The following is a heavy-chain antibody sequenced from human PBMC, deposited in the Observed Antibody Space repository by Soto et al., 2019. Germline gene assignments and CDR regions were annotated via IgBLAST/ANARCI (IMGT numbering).Heavy chain of an antibody. V-gene: IGHV4-38-2*01. J-gene: IGHJ4*02. Sequence: PSETLSLTCAVSGYSITSGYYWGWIRQPPGKGLEWIGSIYHSGSTYYNPSLKSRVTISADTPQKLFSLKLSSVTAADTAVYYCARLPYSYSGYDETYFDYWGQGTLVTVSS. CDR3: ARLPYSYSGYDETYFDY. CDR2: IYHSGST. CDR1: GYSITSGYY. D-gene: IGHD5-12*01.